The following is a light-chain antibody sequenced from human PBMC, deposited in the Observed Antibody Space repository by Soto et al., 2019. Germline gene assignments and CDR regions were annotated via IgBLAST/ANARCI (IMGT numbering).Light chain of an antibody. CDR1: QSVSAW. J-gene: IGKJ1*01. CDR3: QQYGSSPTWT. V-gene: IGKV1-5*01. CDR2: DVS. Sequence: DIQMTQSPSTLSASVGDRVTITCRASQSVSAWLAWYQQKPGKAPKFLMYDVSTLESGVPLRFSGSGSGTEFTLTISRLEPEDFAVYCCQQYGSSPTWTFGQGTKVDIK.